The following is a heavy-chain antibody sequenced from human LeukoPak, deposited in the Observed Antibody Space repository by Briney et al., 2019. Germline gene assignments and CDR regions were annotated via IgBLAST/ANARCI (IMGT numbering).Heavy chain of an antibody. V-gene: IGHV1-18*01. CDR3: ARDVDTSRAYYFDC. D-gene: IGHD5-18*01. J-gene: IGHJ4*02. CDR1: GYTFTIYG. Sequence: ASVKVSCKASGYTFTIYGISWVRQAPGQGLEWMGWISAYNGNTNYAQRVQGRVTMTTDTSTSTAYMELRSLRSDDTAVYYCARDVDTSRAYYFDCWGQGTLVTVSS. CDR2: ISAYNGNT.